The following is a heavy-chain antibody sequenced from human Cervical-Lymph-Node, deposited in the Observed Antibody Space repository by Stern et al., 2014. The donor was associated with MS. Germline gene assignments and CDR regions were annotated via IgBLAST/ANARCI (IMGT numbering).Heavy chain of an antibody. CDR2: ISSSGSTM. V-gene: IGHV3-11*01. CDR3: ARDRAYYDTSGPLGD. D-gene: IGHD3-22*01. J-gene: IGHJ4*02. Sequence: VQLVQSGGGLVKPGGSLRLSCAASGFTFSDYYMSWIRQAPGKGLEWVSYISSSGSTMYYADSVKGRFTISRDNGKNSLYLQMNSLRAEDTAVYYCARDRAYYDTSGPLGDWGQGTLVTVSS. CDR1: GFTFSDYY.